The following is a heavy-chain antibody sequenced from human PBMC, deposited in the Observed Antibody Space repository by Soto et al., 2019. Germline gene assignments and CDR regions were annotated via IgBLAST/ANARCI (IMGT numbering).Heavy chain of an antibody. CDR3: ATERYWSFEY. CDR2: VKPDGSDK. J-gene: IGHJ4*02. Sequence: PGGSLRLSCGASGFIFSDFWMSWVRQAPGRGLEWVANVKPDGSDKYYVDSVRGRFTISRDNAKDSLYLQLSSLRAEDTAVYYCATERYWSFEYWGQGALVTVSS. D-gene: IGHD2-8*02. V-gene: IGHV3-7*01. CDR1: GFIFSDFW.